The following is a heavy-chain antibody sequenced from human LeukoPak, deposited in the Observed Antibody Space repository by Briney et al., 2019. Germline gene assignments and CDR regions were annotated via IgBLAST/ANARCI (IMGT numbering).Heavy chain of an antibody. J-gene: IGHJ3*02. CDR3: VTHRRELLYYAFDI. Sequence: GGSLRLSCAASGFTFSSYAMSWVRQAPGKGLEWVSAISGSGGSTYYADSVKGRFTISRDNSKNTLYLQMNSLRAEDTAVYYCVTHRRELLYYAFDIWGQGTMATVSS. D-gene: IGHD1-26*01. CDR1: GFTFSSYA. CDR2: ISGSGGST. V-gene: IGHV3-23*01.